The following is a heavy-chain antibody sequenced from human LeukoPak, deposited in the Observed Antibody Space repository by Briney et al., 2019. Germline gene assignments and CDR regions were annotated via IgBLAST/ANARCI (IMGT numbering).Heavy chain of an antibody. CDR2: IYPGDSDT. Sequence: GESLKISCKGSGYSFTSYWIGWVRQMPGKGLEWMGIIYPGDSDTRYSPSFQGQVTISADKSISTAYLQWSSLKASDTAMYYCARHKSLCSSSYCYYYYMDVWGKGTTVTVSS. CDR1: GYSFTSYW. CDR3: ARHKSLCSSSYCYYYYMDV. J-gene: IGHJ6*03. V-gene: IGHV5-51*01. D-gene: IGHD6-6*01.